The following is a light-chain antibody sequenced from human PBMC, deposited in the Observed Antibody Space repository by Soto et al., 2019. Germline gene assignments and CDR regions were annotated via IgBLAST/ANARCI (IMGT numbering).Light chain of an antibody. J-gene: IGLJ2*01. CDR3: SSYAGSNNFV. CDR1: SSDVGGYNY. V-gene: IGLV2-8*01. CDR2: EVS. Sequence: QSALTQPPSASGSPGQSVPISCTGTSSDVGGYNYVSWYQQHPGKAPKLMIYEVSKRPSGVPDRLSGSKSGNTASLTVSGLQAEDEADYYCSSYAGSNNFVFGGGTKLTVL.